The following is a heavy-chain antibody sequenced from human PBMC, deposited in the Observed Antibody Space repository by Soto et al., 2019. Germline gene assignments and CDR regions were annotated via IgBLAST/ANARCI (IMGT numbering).Heavy chain of an antibody. CDR3: AKDRSSYNPMIVVVTGTFDY. CDR1: GFTFSSYA. Sequence: GGSLRLSCAASGFTFSSYAMSWVRQAPGKGLEWVSAISGSGGSTYYADSVKGRFTISRDNSKNTLYLQMNSLRAEDTAVYYCAKDRSSYNPMIVVVTGTFDYWGQGTLVTVS. D-gene: IGHD3-22*01. CDR2: ISGSGGST. V-gene: IGHV3-23*01. J-gene: IGHJ4*02.